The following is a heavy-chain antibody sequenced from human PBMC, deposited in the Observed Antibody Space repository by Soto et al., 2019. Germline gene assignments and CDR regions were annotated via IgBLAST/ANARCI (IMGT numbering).Heavy chain of an antibody. CDR1: GFTFSIYA. CDR3: AKDGQYGDYSLYYYYYMDV. J-gene: IGHJ6*03. Sequence: EVQLLESRGGLVQPGGSLRLTCAASGFTFSIYAMSWVRQAPGKGLEWVSAISGSGGSTYYADSVKGRFTISRDNSKNTLYLQMNSLRAEDTAVYYCAKDGQYGDYSLYYYYYMDVCGKGTTVTVSS. D-gene: IGHD4-17*01. CDR2: ISGSGGST. V-gene: IGHV3-23*01.